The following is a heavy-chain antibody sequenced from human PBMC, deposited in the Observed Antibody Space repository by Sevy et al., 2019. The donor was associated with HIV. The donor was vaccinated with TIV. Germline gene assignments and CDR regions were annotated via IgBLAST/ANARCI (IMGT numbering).Heavy chain of an antibody. V-gene: IGHV3-30*04. J-gene: IGHJ6*02. CDR3: AREGILFEGVIVSYGMDV. D-gene: IGHD3-16*01. CDR1: GFTFNRSP. CDR2: MSYNGNKK. Sequence: GGSLRLSCAASGFTFNRSPMHWVRHAPGKGLEWVAVMSYNGNKKYNGDSVKGRFTISRDDSKTTLYLQMNSLRPEDTAVYYCAREGILFEGVIVSYGMDVWGQGTTVTVSS.